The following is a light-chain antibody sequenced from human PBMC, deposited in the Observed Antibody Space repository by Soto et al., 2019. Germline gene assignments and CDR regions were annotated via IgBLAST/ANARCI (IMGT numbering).Light chain of an antibody. CDR2: GAS. CDR3: QQRSN. CDR1: QSVASN. V-gene: IGKV3-15*01. J-gene: IGKJ5*01. Sequence: ESVLTQSPGTLSVSPGERATLSCRASQSVASNLAWYQQRPGQAPRLLIYGASKRAVGLPARFSGSGSGTVFTLTITSLQSEDFAVYYCQQRSNFGQGTRLEIK.